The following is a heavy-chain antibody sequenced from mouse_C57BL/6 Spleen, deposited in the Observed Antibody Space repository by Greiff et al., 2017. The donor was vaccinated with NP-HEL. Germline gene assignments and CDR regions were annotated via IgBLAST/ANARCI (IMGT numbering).Heavy chain of an antibody. CDR2: ISSGSSTI. CDR3: ARPVTGYYAMDY. V-gene: IGHV5-17*01. CDR1: GFTFSDYG. Sequence: EVKLVESGGGLVKPGGSLKLSCAASGFTFSDYGMHWVRQAPGTGLEWVAYISSGSSTIYYADTVKGRFTLSRDNAKNTLFLQMTSLRSEDTAMYYCARPVTGYYAMDYWGQGTSVTVSS. D-gene: IGHD2-12*01. J-gene: IGHJ4*01.